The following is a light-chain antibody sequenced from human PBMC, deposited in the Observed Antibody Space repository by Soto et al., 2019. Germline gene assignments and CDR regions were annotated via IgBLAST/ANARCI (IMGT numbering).Light chain of an antibody. Sequence: DVQITQSPSSLSASVGDRVTITCRASQNIIFYLNWYQHKPGRAPKLLIYAASNLQSGVPSRFSGGGSGTEFTLTISSLQHEDFATYFCQQSYTTPVYTFGQKTKLETK. CDR3: QQSYTTPVYT. CDR1: QNIIFY. V-gene: IGKV1-39*01. CDR2: AAS. J-gene: IGKJ2*01.